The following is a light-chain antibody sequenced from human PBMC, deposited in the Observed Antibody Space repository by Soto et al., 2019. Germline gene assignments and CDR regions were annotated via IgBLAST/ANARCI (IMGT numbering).Light chain of an antibody. CDR3: PQYGSSPMT. CDR1: QSVSSNY. V-gene: IGKV3-20*01. Sequence: EIVLTQSPGTLSLSPGERATLSCRASQSVSSNYLAWYQQKPGQAPRLLIYGASSRATGIPDRFSGSGSGTDFTLTISRLEPEDFAVYYCPQYGSSPMTFGQGTRLEIK. J-gene: IGKJ5*01. CDR2: GAS.